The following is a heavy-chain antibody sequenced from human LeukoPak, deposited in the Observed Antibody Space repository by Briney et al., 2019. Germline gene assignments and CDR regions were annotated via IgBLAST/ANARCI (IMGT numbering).Heavy chain of an antibody. CDR2: ISAYNGNT. Sequence: GASVKVSCKASGYTFTSYGISWVRQAPGQGLEWMGWISAYNGNTNYAQKLQGRVTMTTDTSTSTAYMELRSLRSDDTAVYYCARDETYYYDSSGYCPDAFDIWGQGTMVTVSS. J-gene: IGHJ3*02. D-gene: IGHD3-22*01. V-gene: IGHV1-18*01. CDR3: ARDETYYYDSSGYCPDAFDI. CDR1: GYTFTSYG.